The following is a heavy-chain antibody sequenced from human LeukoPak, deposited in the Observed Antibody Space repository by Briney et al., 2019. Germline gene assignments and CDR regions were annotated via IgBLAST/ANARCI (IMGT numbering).Heavy chain of an antibody. V-gene: IGHV3-33*01. CDR1: GFTFSSYG. CDR2: IWYDGSDK. Sequence: GRSLRLSCAASGFTFSSYGMHWVRQAPGKGLEWVAVIWYDGSDKYYTDSVKGRFTISRDNSKNTLYLQMNSLRAEDTARYYCARAGDAFGIWGQGTMVTVSS. CDR3: ARAGDAFGI. J-gene: IGHJ3*02.